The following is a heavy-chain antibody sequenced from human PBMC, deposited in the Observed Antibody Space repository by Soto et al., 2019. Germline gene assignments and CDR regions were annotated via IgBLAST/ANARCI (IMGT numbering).Heavy chain of an antibody. V-gene: IGHV3-21*01. CDR1: GFTFSSYS. Sequence: PGGSLILSCAASGFTFSSYSMNWVRQAPGKGLEWVSSISSSSSYIYYADSVKGRFTISRDNAKNSLYLQMNSLRAEDTAVYYCARDYDFWSGGQNYFYYGMDVWGQGTTVTVSS. CDR2: ISSSSSYI. D-gene: IGHD3-3*01. J-gene: IGHJ6*02. CDR3: ARDYDFWSGGQNYFYYGMDV.